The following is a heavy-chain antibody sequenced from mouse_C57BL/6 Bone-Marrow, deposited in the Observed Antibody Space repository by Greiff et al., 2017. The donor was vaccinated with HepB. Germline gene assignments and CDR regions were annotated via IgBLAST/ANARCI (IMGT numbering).Heavy chain of an antibody. V-gene: IGHV1-81*01. CDR2: IYPRSGNT. D-gene: IGHD1-1*01. Sequence: VQGVESGAELARPGASVKLSCKASGYTFTSYGISWVKQRTGQGLEWIGEIYPRSGNTYYNEKFKGKATLTADKSSSTAYMELRSLTSEDSAVYFCARGDFTTVVPYYFDYWGQGTTLTVSS. CDR1: GYTFTSYG. J-gene: IGHJ2*01. CDR3: ARGDFTTVVPYYFDY.